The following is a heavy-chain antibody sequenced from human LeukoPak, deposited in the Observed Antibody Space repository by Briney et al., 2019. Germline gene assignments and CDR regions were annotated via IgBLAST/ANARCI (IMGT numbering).Heavy chain of an antibody. CDR1: GFIFRDHA. Sequence: GGSLRLSCAASGFIFRDHAMSWVRQAPGKGLEWVSSLTGSGDRPYYVDSVKGRFTVSRDNSRNTLYLQMNSLTVEDTALYFCARDVSENYNPGGSYRSDYWGQGTLVTVSS. CDR3: ARDVSENYNPGGSYRSDY. J-gene: IGHJ4*02. CDR2: LTGSGDRP. D-gene: IGHD3-16*02. V-gene: IGHV3-23*01.